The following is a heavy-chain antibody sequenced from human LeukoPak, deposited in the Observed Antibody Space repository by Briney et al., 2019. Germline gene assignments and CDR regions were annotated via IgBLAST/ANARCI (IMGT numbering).Heavy chain of an antibody. D-gene: IGHD2-2*01. J-gene: IGHJ6*02. CDR3: ARQNIVVVPAAPQETYYYGMGV. V-gene: IGHV5-51*01. CDR1: GYSFTSYW. CDR2: IYPGDSDT. Sequence: GESLKISCKGSGYSFTSYWIGWVRQMPGKGLEWMGIIYPGDSDTRYSPSFQGQVTISADKSISTAYLQWSSLKASDTAMYYCARQNIVVVPAAPQETYYYGMGVWGQGTTVTVSS.